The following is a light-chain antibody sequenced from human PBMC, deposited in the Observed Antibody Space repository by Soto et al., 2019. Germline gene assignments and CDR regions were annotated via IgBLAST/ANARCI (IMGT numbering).Light chain of an antibody. CDR3: QQYNNWPQT. Sequence: EIVMTQSPATLSVSPGERATLSCRASQSVSSNLDWYQQKPGQAPRLLIYGASTRATGIPARFSGSGSGTEFTLTISSLQSEDFAVYYCQQYNNWPQTFGHGTKVEIK. CDR1: QSVSSN. CDR2: GAS. V-gene: IGKV3-15*01. J-gene: IGKJ1*01.